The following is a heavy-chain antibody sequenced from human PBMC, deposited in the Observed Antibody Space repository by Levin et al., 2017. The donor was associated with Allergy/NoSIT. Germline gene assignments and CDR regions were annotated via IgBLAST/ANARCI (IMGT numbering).Heavy chain of an antibody. CDR3: ARGEPSEGLDY. Sequence: GESLKISCKASGYTFTSYDINWVRQATGQGLEWMGWMNPNSGNTGYAQKFQGRVTMTRNTSISTAYMELSSLRSEDTAVYYCARGEPSEGLDYWGQGTLVTVSS. D-gene: IGHD1-26*01. CDR2: MNPNSGNT. J-gene: IGHJ4*02. CDR1: GYTFTSYD. V-gene: IGHV1-8*01.